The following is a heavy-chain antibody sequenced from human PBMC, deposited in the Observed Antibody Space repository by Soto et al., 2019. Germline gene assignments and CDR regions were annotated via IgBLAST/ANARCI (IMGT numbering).Heavy chain of an antibody. V-gene: IGHV1-18*01. J-gene: IGHJ3*01. Sequence: VASVKVSCKASGYTFTSYGISWVRQAPGQGLEWMGWISAYNGNTNYAQKLQGRVTMTTDTSTSTAYMELRSLRSDDTAVYYCARGPGYWYSIGWYDPEEMGHWGQGTMVTVPS. CDR2: ISAYNGNT. CDR1: GYTFTSYG. D-gene: IGHD6-19*01. CDR3: ARGPGYWYSIGWYDPEEMGH.